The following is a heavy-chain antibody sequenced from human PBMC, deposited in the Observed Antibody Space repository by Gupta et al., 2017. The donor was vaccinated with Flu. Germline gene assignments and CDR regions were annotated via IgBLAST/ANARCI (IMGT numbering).Heavy chain of an antibody. CDR2: ISSDGSIL. CDR1: GFTFSSYW. CDR3: GRDRDGYNSGFDP. J-gene: IGHJ5*02. V-gene: IGHV3-74*01. Sequence: EVQLVESGGGLVQPGGSLRLSCAASGFTFSSYWMNWVRQAPGKGLVGVSRISSDGSILRYADSVKGRFTISRDNAKNTLYLQMNSLRVEDTAVYYCGRDRDGYNSGFDPWGQGTLVTVSS. D-gene: IGHD5-24*01.